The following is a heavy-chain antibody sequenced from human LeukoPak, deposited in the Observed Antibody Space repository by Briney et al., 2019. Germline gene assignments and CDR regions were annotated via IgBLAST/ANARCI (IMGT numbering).Heavy chain of an antibody. J-gene: IGHJ6*03. CDR3: ATMVRGVYYMDV. V-gene: IGHV1-24*01. D-gene: IGHD3-10*01. Sequence: ASVKVSCKASGYTFTGYYMHWVRQAPGQGLEWMGGFDPEDGETIYAQKFQGRVTMTEDTSTDTAYMELSSLRSEDTAVYYCATMVRGVYYMDVWGKGTTVTISS. CDR2: FDPEDGET. CDR1: GYTFTGYY.